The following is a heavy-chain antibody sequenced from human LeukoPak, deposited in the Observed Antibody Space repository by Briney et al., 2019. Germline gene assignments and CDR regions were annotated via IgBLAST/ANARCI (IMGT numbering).Heavy chain of an antibody. D-gene: IGHD5-18*01. J-gene: IGHJ4*02. CDR1: GYTFTSYY. V-gene: IGHV1-46*01. CDR2: INPSGGST. Sequence: ASVKVSCKASGYTFTSYYMHWVRQAPGQGLEWMGIINPSGGSTSYAQKFQGRVAMTRDTSTSTVYMELSSLRSEDTAVYYCARKAAMVPSLDYWGQGTLVTVSS. CDR3: ARKAAMVPSLDY.